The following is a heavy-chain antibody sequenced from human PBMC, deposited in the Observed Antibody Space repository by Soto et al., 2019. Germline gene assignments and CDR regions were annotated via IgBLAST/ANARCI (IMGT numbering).Heavy chain of an antibody. J-gene: IGHJ6*02. CDR3: ARGPWYISSSYYYCMDV. Sequence: GASVKVSCKASGYTFTSYGISWVRQAPGQGLEWMGWISAYNGNTNYAQKLQGRVTMTTDTSTSTAYMELRSLRSDDTAVYYCARGPWYISSSYYYCMDVWGQGPTVTVS. V-gene: IGHV1-18*01. CDR2: ISAYNGNT. D-gene: IGHD6-6*01. CDR1: GYTFTSYG.